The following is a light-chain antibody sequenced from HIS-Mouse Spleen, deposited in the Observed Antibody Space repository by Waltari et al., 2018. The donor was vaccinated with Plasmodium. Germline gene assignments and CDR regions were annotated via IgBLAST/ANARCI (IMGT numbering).Light chain of an antibody. CDR1: QSVSSSY. CDR3: QQYGSSGT. CDR2: GAS. J-gene: IGKJ1*01. V-gene: IGKV3-20*01. Sequence: EIVLTQSPGTLSLSPGERATLSCRASQSVSSSYLSWYQQKPGQDPRLLIYGASSRATGIPDRFSGSWSGTDFTLTISRLEPEDFAVYYCQQYGSSGTFGQGTKVEIK.